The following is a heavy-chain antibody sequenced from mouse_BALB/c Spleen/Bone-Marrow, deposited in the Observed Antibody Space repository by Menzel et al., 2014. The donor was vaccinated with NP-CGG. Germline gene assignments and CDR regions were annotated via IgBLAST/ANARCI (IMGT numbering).Heavy chain of an antibody. CDR3: ARNYEGVGAMDY. V-gene: IGHV2-2*02. D-gene: IGHD1-1*01. J-gene: IGHJ4*01. CDR2: IWSGGNT. Sequence: VQLQQSGPGLVQPSQSLSITCTVSGFSLTNYGIHWVRQSPGKGQEWLGVIWSGGNTNYNAAFISRLSINMDNSKNQVFFKMNSLQASDTAVYYCARNYEGVGAMDYWGQGTSVTVSS. CDR1: GFSLTNYG.